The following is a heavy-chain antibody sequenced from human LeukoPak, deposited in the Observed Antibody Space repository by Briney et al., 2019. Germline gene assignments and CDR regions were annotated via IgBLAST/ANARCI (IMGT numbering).Heavy chain of an antibody. CDR3: ARDVDWILFDY. D-gene: IGHD3-9*01. V-gene: IGHV3-74*01. Sequence: AGSLRLSCAASGFTFSTYWMHWVRQVPRKGLVWVSRVNREGTTSAYADSVKGRFTISRDNDKNTLYLQMNSLRVEDTAVYYCARDVDWILFDYWGQGTLVTVSS. CDR2: VNREGTTS. CDR1: GFTFSTYW. J-gene: IGHJ4*02.